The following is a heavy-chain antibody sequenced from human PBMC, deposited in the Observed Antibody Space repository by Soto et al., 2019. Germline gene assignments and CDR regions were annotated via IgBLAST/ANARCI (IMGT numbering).Heavy chain of an antibody. CDR2: IYPGDSDT. V-gene: IGHV5-51*01. CDR1: GYSFSSHW. J-gene: IGHJ4*01. CDR3: ARSDYYFDS. Sequence: PGESLKISCKGSGYSFSSHWIGWVRQIPGKGLEWMGIIYPGDSDTRYSPSFKGQVTISADKSISTAYLQWSSLKASDTPMYYCARSDYYFDSWGQGTLVTVSS.